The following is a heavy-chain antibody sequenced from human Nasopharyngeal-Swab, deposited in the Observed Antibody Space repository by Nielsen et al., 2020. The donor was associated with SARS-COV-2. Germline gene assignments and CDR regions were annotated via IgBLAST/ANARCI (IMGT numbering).Heavy chain of an antibody. CDR1: GFTFSSYS. D-gene: IGHD2-15*01. J-gene: IGHJ5*02. V-gene: IGHV3-48*01. CDR2: ISSSSSTI. CDR3: AKQFNVVVAATGGSWFDP. Sequence: GGSLRLSCAASGFTFSSYSMNWVRQAPGKGLEWVSYISSSSSTIYYADSVKGRFTISRDNAKNSLYLQMNSLRAEDTAVYYCAKQFNVVVAATGGSWFDPWGQGTLATVSS.